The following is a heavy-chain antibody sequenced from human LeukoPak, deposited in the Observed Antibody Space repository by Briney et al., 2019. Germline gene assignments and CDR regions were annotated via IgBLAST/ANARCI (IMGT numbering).Heavy chain of an antibody. CDR1: GFTFSNYG. J-gene: IGHJ4*02. Sequence: GRSLRLSCAASGFTFSNYGMHWVRQAPGKGLEWVTVISYDGSDKYYADSVKGRFTISRDNSKNTLYLQMNSLRAEDTAVYYCAGGWYYFDYWGQGTLVTVSS. CDR2: ISYDGSDK. V-gene: IGHV3-30*03. D-gene: IGHD2-15*01. CDR3: AGGWYYFDY.